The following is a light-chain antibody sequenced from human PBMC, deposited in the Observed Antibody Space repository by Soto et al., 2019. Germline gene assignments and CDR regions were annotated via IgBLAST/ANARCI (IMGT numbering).Light chain of an antibody. V-gene: IGLV2-14*01. J-gene: IGLJ2*01. CDR3: SSYTSSSPLVV. CDR2: DVS. Sequence: QSALTQPASVSGSPGQSITISCTGTSSDVGGYNYVSWYQQHPGTAPKLMIYDVSNRPSGVSNRFSGSKSGNTASLTISGRQAEDEADYYCSSYTSSSPLVVFGGGTKLTVL. CDR1: SSDVGGYNY.